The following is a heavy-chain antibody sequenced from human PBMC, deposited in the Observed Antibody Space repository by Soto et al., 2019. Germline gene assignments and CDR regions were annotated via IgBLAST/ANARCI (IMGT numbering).Heavy chain of an antibody. V-gene: IGHV5-10-1*01. J-gene: IGHJ4*02. Sequence: GESLKISCKTSGHTFSGHWISWVRQVPGRGLQWMGNIDPSDSYINYNPAFRGHVTFSVDKSSSTAYLHWSGLGPSDTAIYYCARHGAAIWLGYWGQGTLVTVSS. D-gene: IGHD6-19*01. CDR2: IDPSDSYI. CDR1: GHTFSGHW. CDR3: ARHGAAIWLGY.